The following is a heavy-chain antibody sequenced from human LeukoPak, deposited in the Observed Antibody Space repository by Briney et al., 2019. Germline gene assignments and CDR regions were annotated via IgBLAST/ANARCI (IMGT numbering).Heavy chain of an antibody. CDR1: GFTFSSYG. CDR2: IWYDGSNK. V-gene: IGHV3-33*01. Sequence: PGGSLRPSCAASGFTFSSYGMHWVRQAPGKGLEWVAVIWYDGSNKYYADSVKGRFTISRDNSKNTLYLQTNSLRAEDTAVYYCARDQGPINNYGDFLGDYWGQGTLVTVSS. D-gene: IGHD4-17*01. J-gene: IGHJ4*02. CDR3: ARDQGPINNYGDFLGDY.